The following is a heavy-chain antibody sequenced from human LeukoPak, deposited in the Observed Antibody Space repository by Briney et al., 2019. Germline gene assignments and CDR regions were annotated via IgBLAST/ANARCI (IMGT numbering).Heavy chain of an antibody. J-gene: IGHJ6*02. Sequence: PSETLSLTCTVSGGSISSSSYYWGWIRQPPGKGLEWIGSIYYSGSTYYNPSLKSRVTISVDTSKNQFSLKLSSVTAADTAVYYCARDSSSWSGYYYYGMDVWGQGTTVTVSS. CDR2: IYYSGST. CDR1: GGSISSSSYY. V-gene: IGHV4-39*07. CDR3: ARDSSSWSGYYYYGMDV. D-gene: IGHD6-13*01.